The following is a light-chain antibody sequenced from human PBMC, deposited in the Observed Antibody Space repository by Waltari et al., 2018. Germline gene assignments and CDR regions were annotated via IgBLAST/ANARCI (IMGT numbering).Light chain of an antibody. CDR1: KSISSN. CDR3: QQYVGWPPTLT. Sequence: EIVMTQSPATLSVSPGERASLSCRASKSISSNLAWYQQKPGQAHRLLIYGASTRATGIPVRFSGSGSGTEFTLTISSLQSEDFAVYYCQQYVGWPPTLTFGGGTKVEIK. CDR2: GAS. J-gene: IGKJ4*01. V-gene: IGKV3-15*01.